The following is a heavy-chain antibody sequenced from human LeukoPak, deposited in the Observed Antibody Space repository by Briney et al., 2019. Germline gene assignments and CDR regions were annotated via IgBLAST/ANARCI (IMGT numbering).Heavy chain of an antibody. J-gene: IGHJ4*02. CDR2: IYSGGST. D-gene: IGHD5-18*01. V-gene: IGHV3-66*01. Sequence: QPGGSLRLSCAASGFTFSSSWMTWVRQAPGKGLEWVSVIYSGGSTYYADSVKGRFTISRDNSKNTLYLQMNSLRAEDTAVYYCASGGYSYGGFDYWGQGTLVTVSS. CDR3: ASGGYSYGGFDY. CDR1: GFTFSSSW.